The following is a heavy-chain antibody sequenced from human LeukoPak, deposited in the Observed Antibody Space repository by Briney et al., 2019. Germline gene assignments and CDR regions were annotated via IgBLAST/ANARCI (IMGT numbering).Heavy chain of an antibody. CDR1: GFTFSSYA. D-gene: IGHD5-24*01. J-gene: IGHJ4*02. CDR3: AKDGEMATIPDY. CDR2: ISGSGGST. Sequence: EGSLRLSCAASGFTFSSYAMSWVRQAPGKGLEWVSAISGSGGSTYYADSVKGRFTISRDNSKNTLYLQVNSLRAEDTAVYYCAKDGEMATIPDYWGQGTLVTVSS. V-gene: IGHV3-23*01.